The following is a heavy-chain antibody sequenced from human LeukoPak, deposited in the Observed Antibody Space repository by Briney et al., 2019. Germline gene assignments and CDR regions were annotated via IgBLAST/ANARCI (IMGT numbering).Heavy chain of an antibody. CDR1: GGSISSYY. Sequence: NSSETLSLTCTVSGGSISSYYWSWIRQPAGKGLEWIGRIYTSGSTNYNSSLKSRVTMSVDTSKNQFSLKLSSVTAADTAVYYCARDESRPYYYYMDVWGKGTTVTVSS. J-gene: IGHJ6*03. V-gene: IGHV4-4*07. CDR3: ARDESRPYYYYMDV. CDR2: IYTSGST.